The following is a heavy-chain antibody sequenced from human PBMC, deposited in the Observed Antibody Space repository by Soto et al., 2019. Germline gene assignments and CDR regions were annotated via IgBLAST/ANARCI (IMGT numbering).Heavy chain of an antibody. CDR2: IYHSGST. CDR3: ARGGYCISTSCYVGDYYYGMDV. V-gene: IGHV4-4*02. D-gene: IGHD2-2*01. Sequence: QVQLQESGPGLVKPSGTLSLTCAVSGGSISSSNWWSWVRQPPGKGLEWIGEIYHSGSTNYNPSLKSRVPISVDKSKNQFSLKLSSGTAADTAVYYCARGGYCISTSCYVGDYYYGMDVWGQGTTVTVSS. J-gene: IGHJ6*02. CDR1: GGSISSSNW.